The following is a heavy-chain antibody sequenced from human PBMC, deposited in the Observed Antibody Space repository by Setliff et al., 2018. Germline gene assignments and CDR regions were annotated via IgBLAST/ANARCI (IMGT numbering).Heavy chain of an antibody. CDR1: GGSISSYY. D-gene: IGHD4-4*01. J-gene: IGHJ3*02. CDR3: ARGGDPTVTTQLDAFDI. V-gene: IGHV4-4*07. CDR2: IYTSGST. Sequence: LSLTCTVSGGSISSYYWSWIRQPAGKGLEWIGRIYTSGSTNYNPSLKSRVTMSVDTSKNQFSLKLSSVTAADTAVYYCARGGDPTVTTQLDAFDIWGQGTMVTVSS.